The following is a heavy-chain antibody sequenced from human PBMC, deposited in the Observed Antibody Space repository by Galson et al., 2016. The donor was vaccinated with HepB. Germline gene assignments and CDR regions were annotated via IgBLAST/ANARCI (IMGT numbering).Heavy chain of an antibody. V-gene: IGHV3-23*01. CDR2: ISAGGGST. D-gene: IGHD1-26*01. J-gene: IGHJ4*02. CDR3: AKVADVGVTKGRFDY. Sequence: SLRLSCAASGFTFSSYAMSWVRQAPGKGLEWVSVISAGGGSTYYADSVKGRFTISRDNSKNTLYLQMNSLRAEDTAVYYCAKVADVGVTKGRFDYWGQGTLATVSS. CDR1: GFTFSSYA.